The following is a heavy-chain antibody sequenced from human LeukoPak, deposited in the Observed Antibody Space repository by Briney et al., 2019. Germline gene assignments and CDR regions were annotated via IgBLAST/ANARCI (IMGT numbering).Heavy chain of an antibody. J-gene: IGHJ1*01. V-gene: IGHV3-48*01. D-gene: IGHD3-10*01. CDR1: GFTFSSYS. Sequence: QPGGSLRLSCAASGFTFSSYSMNWVRQAPGKGLEWVSYISSSSSTIYYADSVKGRFTISRDNAKNSLYLQMNSLRAEDTAVYYCARDHGATYYYGSGSYVDFQHWGQGTLVTVSS. CDR2: ISSSSSTI. CDR3: ARDHGATYYYGSGSYVDFQH.